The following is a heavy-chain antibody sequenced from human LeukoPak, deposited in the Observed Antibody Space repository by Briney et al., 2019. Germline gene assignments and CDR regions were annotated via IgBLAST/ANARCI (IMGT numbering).Heavy chain of an antibody. V-gene: IGHV3-48*03. CDR2: ISSSGNTI. CDR1: GFTFSSRA. Sequence: GGSLRLSCAASGFTFSSRAMNWVRQAPGKGLEWVSYISSSGNTISYADSVKGRFTISRDNAKNSLYLQVISLRAEDTAVYYCARGPSIAARYDAFDIWGQGTMVTVSS. D-gene: IGHD6-6*01. J-gene: IGHJ3*02. CDR3: ARGPSIAARYDAFDI.